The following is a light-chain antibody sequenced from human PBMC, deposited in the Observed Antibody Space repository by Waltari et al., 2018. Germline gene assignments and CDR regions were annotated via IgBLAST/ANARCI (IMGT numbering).Light chain of an antibody. V-gene: IGLV2-8*01. Sequence: QSALTQPPSASGSPGQSVTISCTGTINDVGGYSYVSWYQQYPCKAPKFIIYEVSKRPSGVPDRCSGSKSANTASLTVSGLQAEDEADYYCSSYAGSNTWVFGSGTKVTVL. CDR2: EVS. J-gene: IGLJ1*01. CDR3: SSYAGSNTWV. CDR1: INDVGGYSY.